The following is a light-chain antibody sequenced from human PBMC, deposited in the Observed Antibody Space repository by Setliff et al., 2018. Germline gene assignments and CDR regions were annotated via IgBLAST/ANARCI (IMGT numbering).Light chain of an antibody. J-gene: IGLJ2*01. V-gene: IGLV2-14*01. CDR2: EVT. CDR3: LSYPSETTHAR. CDR1: NSDVGGYNY. Sequence: QSVLTQPAAMSGSPGQSIAISCAGSNSDVGGYNYVSWYQQHPNKAPKLIIYEVTKRPSGVSDRFSGSKSGNTASLTNSGPQADDEADYYCLSYPSETTHARFAGGTKSPS.